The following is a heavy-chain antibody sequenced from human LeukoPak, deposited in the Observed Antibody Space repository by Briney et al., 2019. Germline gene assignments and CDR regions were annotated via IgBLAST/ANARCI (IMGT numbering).Heavy chain of an antibody. CDR1: GYSISSYY. J-gene: IGHJ4*02. CDR3: ARDTQGFGLDY. CDR2: IYYSGST. Sequence: PSETLSLTCTVSGYSISSYYWSWIRQPPGKGLEWIGYIYYSGSTNYNPSLKSRVTISVDTSKNQFSLKLSSVTAADTAVYYCARDTQGFGLDYWGQGTLVTVSS. D-gene: IGHD3-10*01. V-gene: IGHV4-59*01.